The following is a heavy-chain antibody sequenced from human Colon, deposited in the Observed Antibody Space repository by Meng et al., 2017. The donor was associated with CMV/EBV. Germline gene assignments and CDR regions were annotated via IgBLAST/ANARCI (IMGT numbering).Heavy chain of an antibody. D-gene: IGHD3-22*01. J-gene: IGHJ4*02. CDR3: EFRYDRSGDYD. V-gene: IGHV3-74*01. Sequence: GESLKISCAASGVTFSDHWVHWVRQAPGKGLVWVSRIKSDGSGISYADSVKGRFTISRGNAENTVFLQMSSLRVEDTAVYYCEFRYDRSGDYDWGQGTLVTVSS. CDR2: IKSDGSGI. CDR1: GVTFSDHW.